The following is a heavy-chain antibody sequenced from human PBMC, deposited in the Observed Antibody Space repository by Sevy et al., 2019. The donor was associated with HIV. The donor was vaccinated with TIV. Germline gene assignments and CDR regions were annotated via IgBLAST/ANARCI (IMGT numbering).Heavy chain of an antibody. Sequence: SETLSLTCTVSGGSISSYYWSWIRQPPGKGLEWIGYIYYSGSTNYNPSLKSRVTISVDTSKNQFSLKLSSVTAADTAVYYCARVNELRFPYYFDYWGQGTLVTASS. V-gene: IGHV4-59*01. CDR3: ARVNELRFPYYFDY. CDR2: IYYSGST. J-gene: IGHJ4*02. D-gene: IGHD1-26*01. CDR1: GGSISSYY.